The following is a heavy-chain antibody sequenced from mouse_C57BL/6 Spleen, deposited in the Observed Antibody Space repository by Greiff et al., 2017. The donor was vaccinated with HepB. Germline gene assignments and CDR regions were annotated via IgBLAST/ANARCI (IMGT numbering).Heavy chain of an antibody. CDR2: INYDGSST. J-gene: IGHJ2*01. D-gene: IGHD1-1*02. V-gene: IGHV5-16*01. CDR1: GFTFSDYY. Sequence: EVNLVESEGGLVQPGSSMKLSCTASGFTFSDYYMAWVRQVPEKGLEWVANINYDGSSTYYLDSLKSRFIISRDNAKNILYLQMSSLKSEDTATYYCAREDYGLDYWGQGTTLTVSS. CDR3: AREDYGLDY.